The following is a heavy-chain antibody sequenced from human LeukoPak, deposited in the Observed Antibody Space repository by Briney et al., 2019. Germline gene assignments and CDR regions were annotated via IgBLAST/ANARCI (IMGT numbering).Heavy chain of an antibody. Sequence: GGSLRLSCAASGFTFSSYSMNWVRQAPGKGLVWVSRINSDGSTTIYADSVKGRFTISRDNAKNTLFLQMNSLRAEDTAVYYCARGRGSGSSDYWGQGTLVTVSS. D-gene: IGHD3-10*01. J-gene: IGHJ4*02. V-gene: IGHV3-74*01. CDR3: ARGRGSGSSDY. CDR1: GFTFSSYS. CDR2: INSDGSTT.